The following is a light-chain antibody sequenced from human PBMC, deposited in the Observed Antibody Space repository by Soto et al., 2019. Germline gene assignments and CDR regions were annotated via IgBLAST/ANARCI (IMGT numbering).Light chain of an antibody. CDR2: DGS. V-gene: IGKV1-5*01. CDR1: RIISTW. Sequence: DIQMIQSPSTLSASVGDRVTITCRASRIISTWLAWYHQKSGKAPRLLISDGSSLESGVASRFSGSGSGTEFTLTISRLQPEDAATYYCQQYNNSPWTFGQGTKVEIK. CDR3: QQYNNSPWT. J-gene: IGKJ1*01.